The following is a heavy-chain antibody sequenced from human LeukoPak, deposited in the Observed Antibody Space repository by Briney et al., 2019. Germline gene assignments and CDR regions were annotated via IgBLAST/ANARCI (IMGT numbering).Heavy chain of an antibody. Sequence: SVKVSCKASGGTFSSYAISWVRQAPGQGLEWMGGIIPIFGTANYAQKFQDRVTITADESTSTAYMELSSLRSEDTAVYYCARGGDGYKFLYYYYMDVWGKGTTVTISS. CDR2: IIPIFGTA. D-gene: IGHD5-24*01. V-gene: IGHV1-69*13. CDR3: ARGGDGYKFLYYYYMDV. J-gene: IGHJ6*03. CDR1: GGTFSSYA.